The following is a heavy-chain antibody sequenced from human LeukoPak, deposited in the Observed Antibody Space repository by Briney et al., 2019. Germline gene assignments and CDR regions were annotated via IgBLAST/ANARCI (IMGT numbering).Heavy chain of an antibody. Sequence: ASVKVSCKSAGYTFTSYGISWVRQAPGQGLEWMGWIGAYNGNTNYAQKLHGRVTMTTDTSTSTAYMELRSLRSDETAVYYCERDLPGMVATSAYWFDPWGQGTLVTVSS. CDR3: ERDLPGMVATSAYWFDP. D-gene: IGHD5-12*01. CDR1: GYTFTSYG. J-gene: IGHJ5*02. V-gene: IGHV1-18*01. CDR2: IGAYNGNT.